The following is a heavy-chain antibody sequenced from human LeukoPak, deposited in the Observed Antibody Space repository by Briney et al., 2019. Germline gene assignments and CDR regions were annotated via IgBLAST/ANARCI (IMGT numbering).Heavy chain of an antibody. J-gene: IGHJ4*02. D-gene: IGHD5-24*01. Sequence: ASVKVSCKASGYTFTGYYIHWVRQAPGQGLEWMGWINPISGGTNYAEKFQGRVTTTWDTSINTAYMEVTRLTSDDTAVYYCAREDGSFDYWGQGTLVIVSS. CDR2: INPISGGT. CDR1: GYTFTGYY. V-gene: IGHV1-2*02. CDR3: AREDGSFDY.